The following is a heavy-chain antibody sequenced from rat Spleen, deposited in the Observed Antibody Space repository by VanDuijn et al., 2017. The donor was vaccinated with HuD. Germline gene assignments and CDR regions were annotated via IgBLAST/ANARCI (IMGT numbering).Heavy chain of an antibody. J-gene: IGHJ4*01. CDR1: GFIFSDYY. Sequence: EVQLVESDGGLVQPGRSMKLSCAASGFIFSDYYMAWIRQAPKKGLEWVASISYEGSGTYYGDSVKGRFTISRDNAKSSLYLQMDSLRSEDTATYYCTRAMYTTDYYYAKGYYVMDAWGQGASVTVSS. CDR3: TRAMYTTDYYYAKGYYVMDA. D-gene: IGHD1-6*01. CDR2: ISYEGSGT. V-gene: IGHV5-22*01.